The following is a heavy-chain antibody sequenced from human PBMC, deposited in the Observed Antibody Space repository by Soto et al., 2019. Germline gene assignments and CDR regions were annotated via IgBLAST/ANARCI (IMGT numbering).Heavy chain of an antibody. V-gene: IGHV1-2*04. Sequence: ASVKVSCKASGYTFTGYYMHWVRQAPGQGLEWMGWINPNSGGTNYAQKFQGWVTMTRDTSISTAYMELSRLRSDDTAVYYCARDRYSSGYNAFDIWGQGTMVTVSS. CDR3: ARDRYSSGYNAFDI. CDR2: INPNSGGT. J-gene: IGHJ3*02. D-gene: IGHD6-19*01. CDR1: GYTFTGYY.